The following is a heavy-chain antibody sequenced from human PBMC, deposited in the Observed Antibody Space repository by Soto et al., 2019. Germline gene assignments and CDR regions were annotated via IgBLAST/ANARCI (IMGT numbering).Heavy chain of an antibody. CDR1: GGTFSSYA. CDR3: ARDLGYSGSSEYYYYYGMDV. CDR2: IIPTFGTA. J-gene: IGHJ6*02. D-gene: IGHD5-12*01. Sequence: ASVKVSCKASGGTFSSYAISWVRQAPGQGLEWMGGIIPTFGTANYAQKFQGRVTITADESTSTAYMELSSLRSEDTAVYYCARDLGYSGSSEYYYYYGMDVWGQGTTVTVSS. V-gene: IGHV1-69*13.